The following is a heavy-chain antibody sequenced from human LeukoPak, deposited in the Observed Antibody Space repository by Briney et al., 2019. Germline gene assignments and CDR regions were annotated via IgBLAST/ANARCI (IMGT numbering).Heavy chain of an antibody. D-gene: IGHD6-13*01. Sequence: ASVKVSCKASGGTFSSYAISWVRQAPGQGLEWMGGIIPIFGTANYAQKFQGRVTITADESTSTAYMELSSLRSEDTAVYYCATLSAQRQLIHYYYMDVWGKGTTVTVSS. V-gene: IGHV1-69*13. CDR3: ATLSAQRQLIHYYYMDV. J-gene: IGHJ6*03. CDR1: GGTFSSYA. CDR2: IIPIFGTA.